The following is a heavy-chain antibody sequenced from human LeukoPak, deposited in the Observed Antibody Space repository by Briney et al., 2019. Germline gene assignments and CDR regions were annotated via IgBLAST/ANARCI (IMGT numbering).Heavy chain of an antibody. CDR1: GGSISSGDYC. D-gene: IGHD4-23*01. Sequence: SSQNLSLTCTVSGGSISSGDYCWSWIRQHPGKGLEWIGYIYYSGSTYYNPSLKSRVTISVDTSKNQFSLKLSSVTAADTAVYYCARFPPDYGGFNKWGQGTLVTVSS. J-gene: IGHJ4*02. CDR2: IYYSGST. CDR3: ARFPPDYGGFNK. V-gene: IGHV4-31*03.